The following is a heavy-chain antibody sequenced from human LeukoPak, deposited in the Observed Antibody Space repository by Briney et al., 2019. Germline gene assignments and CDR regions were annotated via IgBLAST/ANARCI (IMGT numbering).Heavy chain of an antibody. Sequence: SETLSLTCTVSGGSISSYYWSWIRQPPGEGLEWIGYIYYSGSTNYSPSLKSRVTISVDTSKIQFSLKLSSVTAADTAVYYCARYSGYGSGYLDYWGQGTLVTVSS. V-gene: IGHV4-59*01. CDR1: GGSISSYY. D-gene: IGHD5-12*01. J-gene: IGHJ4*02. CDR2: IYYSGST. CDR3: ARYSGYGSGYLDY.